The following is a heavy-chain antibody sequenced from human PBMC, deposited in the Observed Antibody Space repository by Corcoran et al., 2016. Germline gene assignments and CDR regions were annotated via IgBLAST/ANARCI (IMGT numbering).Heavy chain of an antibody. CDR2: IIPIFGTA. V-gene: IGHV1-69*06. D-gene: IGHD1-26*01. CDR1: GGTFSSYA. Sequence: QVQLVQSGAEVKKPGSSVKVSCKASGGTFSSYAISWVRQAPGQGLEWMGGIIPIFGTANYAQKFQGRVTITADKSTSTAYMELSSLRSEDKAGYYGARDQCEGAPTGVGYYYGMDVCGQGTTVTVSS. J-gene: IGHJ6*02. CDR3: ARDQCEGAPTGVGYYYGMDV.